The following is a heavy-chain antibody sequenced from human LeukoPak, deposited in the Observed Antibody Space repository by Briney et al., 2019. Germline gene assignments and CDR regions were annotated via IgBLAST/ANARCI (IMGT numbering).Heavy chain of an antibody. D-gene: IGHD6-13*01. CDR1: GFTFSNLW. Sequence: GGSLRLSCAASGFTFSNLWMSWVRQAPGKGLKWVANIKQDGSDKYYVDSVKGRFTISRDNAKNSLYLQMNNLRAEDTAIYYCATSTAAAGTDWGQGTLVTVSS. CDR3: ATSTAAAGTD. CDR2: IKQDGSDK. J-gene: IGHJ4*02. V-gene: IGHV3-7*03.